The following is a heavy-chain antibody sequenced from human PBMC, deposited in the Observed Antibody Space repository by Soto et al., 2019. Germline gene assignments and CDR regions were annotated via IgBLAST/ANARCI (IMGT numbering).Heavy chain of an antibody. CDR1: GYTLSDVA. CDR3: ARYYHDSSGVWVMDY. CDR2: TRNKVNRYTT. Sequence: GGSLRLSCAASGYTLSDVAIHWVRQAPGKGLEWVGRTRNKVNRYTTEYAASVKGRFTISRDESKNSLYLQMNSLKTEDTAVYYCARYYHDSSGVWVMDYWGQGTLVTVSS. D-gene: IGHD3-22*01. J-gene: IGHJ4*02. V-gene: IGHV3-72*01.